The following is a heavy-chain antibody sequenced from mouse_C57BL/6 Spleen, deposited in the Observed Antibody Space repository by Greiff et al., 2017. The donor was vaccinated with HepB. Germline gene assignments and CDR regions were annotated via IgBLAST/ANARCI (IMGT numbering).Heavy chain of an antibody. CDR2: IYPRSGNT. CDR1: GYTFTSYG. D-gene: IGHD1-1*01. CDR3: AREDYGSSSLYAMDY. J-gene: IGHJ4*01. Sequence: QVQLQQSGAELARPGASVKLSCKASGYTFTSYGISWVKQRTGQGLEWIGEIYPRSGNTYYNEKFKGKATLTADKSSSTAYMELSSLTSEDSAVYFCAREDYGSSSLYAMDYWGQGTSVTVSS. V-gene: IGHV1-81*01.